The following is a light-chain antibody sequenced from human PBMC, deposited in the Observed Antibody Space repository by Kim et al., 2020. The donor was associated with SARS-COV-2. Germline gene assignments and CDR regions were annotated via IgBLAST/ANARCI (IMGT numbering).Light chain of an antibody. J-gene: IGLJ3*02. CDR2: YDS. V-gene: IGLV3-21*04. CDR1: NIGSKG. CDR3: QVWDSSSDWV. Sequence: SYELTQPPSVSVAPGKTARITCGGNNIGSKGVHWYQQKPGQAPVLVIYYDSDRPSGIPERFSGSNSGNTATLTISRVEAGDEADYYCQVWDSSSDWVFGG.